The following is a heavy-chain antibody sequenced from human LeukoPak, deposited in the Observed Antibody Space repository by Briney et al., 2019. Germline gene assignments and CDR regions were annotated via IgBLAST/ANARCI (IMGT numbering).Heavy chain of an antibody. J-gene: IGHJ3*02. CDR1: GFTFSSYA. D-gene: IGHD6-19*01. CDR3: AKAEGKQWLVNPPADAFDI. CDR2: ISGSGGST. Sequence: PGGSLRLSCAASGFTFSSYAMSWVRQAPGKGLEWVSAISGSGGSTYYADSVKGRFTISRDNSKNTLYLQMNSLRAEDTAVYYCAKAEGKQWLVNPPADAFDIWGQGTMVTVSS. V-gene: IGHV3-23*01.